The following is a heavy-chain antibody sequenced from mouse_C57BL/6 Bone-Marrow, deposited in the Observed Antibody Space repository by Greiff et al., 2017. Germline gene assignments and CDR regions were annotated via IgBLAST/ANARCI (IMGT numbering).Heavy chain of an antibody. J-gene: IGHJ2*01. CDR3: TTSISTVRFDY. CDR1: GFNIKDDY. Sequence: EVKLQESGAELVRPGASVKLSCTASGFNIKDDYMHWVKQRPEQGLEWIGWIDPENGDTEYASKFQGKATITADTSSNTAYLQLSSLTSEDTAVYYCTTSISTVRFDYWGQGTTLTVSS. CDR2: IDPENGDT. D-gene: IGHD1-1*01. V-gene: IGHV14-4*01.